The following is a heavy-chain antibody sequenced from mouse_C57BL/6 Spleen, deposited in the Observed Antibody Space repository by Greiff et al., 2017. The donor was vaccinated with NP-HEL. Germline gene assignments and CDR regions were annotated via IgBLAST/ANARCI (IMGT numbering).Heavy chain of an antibody. CDR1: GYAFTNYL. D-gene: IGHD2-1*01. CDR3: ARSSYGNYEVDY. V-gene: IGHV1-54*01. CDR2: INPGSGGT. J-gene: IGHJ4*01. Sequence: QVQLQQSGAELVRPGTSVKVSCKASGYAFTNYLIEWVKQRPGQGLEWIGVINPGSGGTNYNEKFKGKATLTADKSSSTAYMQRSSLTSEDSAVYFCARSSYGNYEVDYWGQGTSVTVSS.